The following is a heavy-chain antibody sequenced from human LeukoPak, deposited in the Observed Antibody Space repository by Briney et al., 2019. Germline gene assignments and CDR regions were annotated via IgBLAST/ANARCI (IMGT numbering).Heavy chain of an antibody. D-gene: IGHD5-12*01. J-gene: IGHJ4*02. Sequence: GGSLRLPCTASGFTFSIYWMHWVRQAPGKGPVWVSRINGDGSSTTYADSVKGRFTISRDNAKNTLYLQMNSLRAEDTAVYYCARDYSGYEGFDSWGQGTLVTVSS. V-gene: IGHV3-74*01. CDR2: INGDGSST. CDR1: GFTFSIYW. CDR3: ARDYSGYEGFDS.